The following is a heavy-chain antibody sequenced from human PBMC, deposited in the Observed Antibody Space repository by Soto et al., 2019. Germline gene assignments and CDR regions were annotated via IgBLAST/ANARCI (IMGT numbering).Heavy chain of an antibody. CDR1: GGSISSGGYS. CDR2: IYHSGST. CDR3: ARDGTVLVATINIFDY. V-gene: IGHV4-30-2*01. Sequence: ASETLSLTCAVSGGSISSGGYSWSWIRQPPGKGLEWIGYIYHSGSTYYNPSLKSRVTISRDNAKNSLFLQMNSLRAEDTAVYYCARDGTVLVATINIFDYWGQGTPVNVSS. J-gene: IGHJ4*02. D-gene: IGHD5-12*01.